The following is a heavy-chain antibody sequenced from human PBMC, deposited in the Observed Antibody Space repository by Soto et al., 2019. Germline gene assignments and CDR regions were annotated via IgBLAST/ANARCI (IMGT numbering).Heavy chain of an antibody. J-gene: IGHJ6*02. CDR2: IIPILATA. Sequence: QVQLVQSGAEVKKPGSSVKVSCKASGGTFSSYAISWVRQAPGQGLEWRGGIIPILATADYAQKFQGRVTIXXDESTSTAYMELSSLRSEDTAVYYCARSITGTVSYYYGMDVWGQGTTVTVSS. CDR1: GGTFSSYA. CDR3: ARSITGTVSYYYGMDV. V-gene: IGHV1-69*05. D-gene: IGHD1-20*01.